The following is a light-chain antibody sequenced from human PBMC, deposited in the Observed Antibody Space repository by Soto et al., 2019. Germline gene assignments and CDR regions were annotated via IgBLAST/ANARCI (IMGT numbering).Light chain of an antibody. CDR2: RAT. V-gene: IGKV1-5*03. CDR3: QRYNSHWLS. J-gene: IGKJ4*01. CDR1: QTINNW. Sequence: DVQMTQSPSTLSASLGDRVTITCRASQTINNWLAWYQQKPGKAPKLLINRATILESEIPSRFRGSGSGTEFTLTISGLQPDDSATYYCQRYNSHWLSFGGGTKVEIK.